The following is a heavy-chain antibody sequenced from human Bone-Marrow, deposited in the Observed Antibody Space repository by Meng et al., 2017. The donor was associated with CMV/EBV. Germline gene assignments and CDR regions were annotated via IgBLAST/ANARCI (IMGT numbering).Heavy chain of an antibody. CDR2: IYSSGST. CDR3: AREVGSGCFDP. V-gene: IGHV4-4*07. CDR1: GGAISNYY. D-gene: IGHD1-26*01. Sequence: LTCSVSGGAISNYYWSWMRQPAGKGLEWIGRIYSSGSTNYNTSLKSRVTMSVDTSKNQFSLKLSSVTAADTAVYYCAREVGSGCFDPWGQGTLVTVSS. J-gene: IGHJ5*02.